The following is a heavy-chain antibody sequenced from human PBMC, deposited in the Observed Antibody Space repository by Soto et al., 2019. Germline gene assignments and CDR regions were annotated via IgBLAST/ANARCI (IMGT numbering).Heavy chain of an antibody. V-gene: IGHV3-23*01. CDR1: GFTISSYA. Sequence: HPGGSLRLSCAASGFTISSYAMSWVRQAPGKGLERVSAISDSGDTTHYADSVKGRFTISRDTSKNTLYLQMTSLRDEDTGVYYCTRDGRRGYDMDVWGQGTTVTVSS. CDR3: TRDGRRGYDMDV. J-gene: IGHJ6*02. CDR2: ISDSGDTT. D-gene: IGHD1-26*01.